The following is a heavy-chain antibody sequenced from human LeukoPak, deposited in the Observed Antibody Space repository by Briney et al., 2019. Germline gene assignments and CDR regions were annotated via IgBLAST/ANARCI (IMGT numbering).Heavy chain of an antibody. J-gene: IGHJ3*02. CDR2: IYTSGNT. V-gene: IGHV4-61*02. Sequence: SQTLSLTCTVSGGSISSGSYYWSWIRQPAGKGLEWIGRIYTSGNTNYNPSLKSRVTISVDTSKNQFSLKLSSVTAADTAVYYCANVNRGAFDIWGQGTMVTVSS. CDR3: ANVNRGAFDI. CDR1: GGSISSGSYY.